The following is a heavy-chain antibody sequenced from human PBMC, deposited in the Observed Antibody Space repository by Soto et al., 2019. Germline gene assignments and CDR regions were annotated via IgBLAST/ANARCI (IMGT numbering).Heavy chain of an antibody. CDR3: ARPIQYYYDSSGQSAWFDP. Sequence: GESLKISCKGSGYSFTTHWIGWVRQMPGKGLEWMGVIYPGDSDTKYSPSFQGQVTISADKSINTAYMELSSLRSEDTAVYYCARPIQYYYDSSGQSAWFDPWGQGTLVTSPQ. V-gene: IGHV5-51*01. D-gene: IGHD3-22*01. CDR1: GYSFTTHW. CDR2: IYPGDSDT. J-gene: IGHJ5*02.